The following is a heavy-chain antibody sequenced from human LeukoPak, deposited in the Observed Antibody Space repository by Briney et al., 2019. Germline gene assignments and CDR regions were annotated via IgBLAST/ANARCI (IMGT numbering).Heavy chain of an antibody. CDR3: VRDLHWGGFDV. Sequence: GSLRLSCAASGFSFSNYAMSWVRQAPGKGLEWVSAISGRDGSTYYAGSVKGRFTISRDNSKNTLYLQMNSLRGEDTAVYYCVRDLHWGGFDVWGQGTMVTVSS. D-gene: IGHD7-27*01. V-gene: IGHV3-23*01. CDR2: ISGRDGST. J-gene: IGHJ3*01. CDR1: GFSFSNYA.